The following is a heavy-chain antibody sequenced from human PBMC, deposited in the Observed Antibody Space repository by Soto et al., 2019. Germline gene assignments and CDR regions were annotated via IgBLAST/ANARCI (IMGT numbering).Heavy chain of an antibody. CDR1: GGSISSSSYH. J-gene: IGHJ6*02. CDR3: ARQKQGSGSNYGMDV. CDR2: IYYSGST. D-gene: IGHD3-10*01. V-gene: IGHV4-39*01. Sequence: SETLSLTCTVSGGSISSSSYHWGWIRQPQGKGLEWIGSIYYSGSTYHNPSLKSRVTISVDTSKNQFSLKLSSVTAADTAVYYCARQKQGSGSNYGMDVWGQGTTVT.